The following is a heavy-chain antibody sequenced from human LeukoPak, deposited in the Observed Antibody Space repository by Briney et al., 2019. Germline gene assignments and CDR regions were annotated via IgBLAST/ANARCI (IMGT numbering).Heavy chain of an antibody. Sequence: ASVKVSCKASGYTFTGYYIHWVRQAPGQGLEWMGWINPNSGGTNYIQKFQGRVTMTRGTSISTAYMELSRLRSDDTAVYYCARQSYDSSEPFDYWGQGTLVTVSS. J-gene: IGHJ4*02. D-gene: IGHD3-22*01. CDR2: INPNSGGT. CDR3: ARQSYDSSEPFDY. CDR1: GYTFTGYY. V-gene: IGHV1-2*02.